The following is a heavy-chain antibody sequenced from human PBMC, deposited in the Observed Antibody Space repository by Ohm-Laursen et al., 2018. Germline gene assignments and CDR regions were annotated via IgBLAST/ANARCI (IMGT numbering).Heavy chain of an antibody. V-gene: IGHV3-33*01. Sequence: SLRLSCSASGFTFSSYVMYWVRQVPGKGLVWVAVIWYDGSKKYYADSVRGRFTISRDDSKNTLSLQMDSLRAEDTAVYYCARDGSFRLDFWGQGTLLTVSS. J-gene: IGHJ4*02. CDR3: ARDGSFRLDF. D-gene: IGHD3-10*01. CDR1: GFTFSSYV. CDR2: IWYDGSKK.